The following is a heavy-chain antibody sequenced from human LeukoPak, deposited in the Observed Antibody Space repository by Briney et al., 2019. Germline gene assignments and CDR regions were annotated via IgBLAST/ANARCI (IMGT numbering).Heavy chain of an antibody. D-gene: IGHD4-23*01. CDR3: AKGTDYSGNWFDP. V-gene: IGHV3-30*18. CDR1: GFTFTSYG. CDR2: ISYDGNNQ. Sequence: PGGSLRLSCAASGFTFTSYGMNWLRQAPGKGLEWVAIISYDGNNQYYTDSVKGRFTISRDISKKTLYLQMNSLRAEDTAVYYCAKGTDYSGNWFDPWGQGTLVTVSS. J-gene: IGHJ5*02.